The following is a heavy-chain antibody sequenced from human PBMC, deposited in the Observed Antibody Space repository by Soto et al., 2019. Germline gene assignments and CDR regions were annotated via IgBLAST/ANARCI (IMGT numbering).Heavy chain of an antibody. CDR3: AVQMGSSSLDAFDI. D-gene: IGHD6-13*01. CDR2: INAGNGNT. J-gene: IGHJ3*02. Sequence: QVQLVQSGAEVKKPGASVKVSCKASGYTFTSYAMHWVRQAPGQRLEWRGWINAGNGNTKYSQKFQGRATITRDTSASTAYMELSSLRSEDTAVYYCAVQMGSSSLDAFDIWGQGTMVTVSS. V-gene: IGHV1-3*01. CDR1: GYTFTSYA.